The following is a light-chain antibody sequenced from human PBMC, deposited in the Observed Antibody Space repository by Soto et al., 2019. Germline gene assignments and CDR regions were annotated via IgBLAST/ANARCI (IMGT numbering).Light chain of an antibody. CDR3: SSYTSSSTLI. CDR1: RSDVGDSYY. J-gene: IGLJ2*01. Sequence: QSVLTQPASVSGSPGQSITISCSGTRSDVGDSYYVSWYQQHPGKAPKLLIYGVTDRPSGVSHRFSGSRSDSTASLTISGLQAEDEADYDCSSYTSSSTLIFGGGTKLTVL. V-gene: IGLV2-14*01. CDR2: GVT.